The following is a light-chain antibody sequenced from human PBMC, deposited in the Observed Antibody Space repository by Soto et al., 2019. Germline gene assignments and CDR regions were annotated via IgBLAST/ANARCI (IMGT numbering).Light chain of an antibody. V-gene: IGKV3-11*01. J-gene: IGKJ4*01. CDR2: DAS. CDR1: QCVSSY. Sequence: EIVLTQSPATLSLSPGDRATLSCRASQCVSSYLAWYQQKPGQAPRLLIYDASNRATGIPARFSGSGSGTDFALTITSLEPEDFAVYYCQQRSNWPSTFGGGTTVEIK. CDR3: QQRSNWPST.